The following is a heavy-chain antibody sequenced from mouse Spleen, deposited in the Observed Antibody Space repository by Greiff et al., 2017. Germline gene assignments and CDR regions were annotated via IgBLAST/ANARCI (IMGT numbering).Heavy chain of an antibody. CDR1: GFTFSDYY. CDR3: ARAHNLYYFDY. J-gene: IGHJ2*01. D-gene: IGHD1-3*01. Sequence: EVQLVESEGGLVQPGSSMKLSCTASGFTFSDYYMAWVRQVPEKGLEWVANINYDGSSTYYLDSLKSRFIISRDNAKNILYLQMSSLKSEDTATYYCARAHNLYYFDYWGQGTTLTVSS. CDR2: INYDGSST. V-gene: IGHV5-16*01.